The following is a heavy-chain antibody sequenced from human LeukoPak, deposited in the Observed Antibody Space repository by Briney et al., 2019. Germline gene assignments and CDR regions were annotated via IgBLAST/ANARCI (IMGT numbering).Heavy chain of an antibody. CDR3: AKEGAAPGPDFDH. V-gene: IGHV4-59*01. Sequence: SETLSLTCTVSGGSISSYYWSWIRQPPGKGLEWIGYIYYSGSTNYNPSLKSRVTISVDTSKNQFSLKLSSVTAADTAVYYCAKEGAAPGPDFDHWGQGTLVIVSS. CDR2: IYYSGST. D-gene: IGHD6-13*01. J-gene: IGHJ4*02. CDR1: GGSISSYY.